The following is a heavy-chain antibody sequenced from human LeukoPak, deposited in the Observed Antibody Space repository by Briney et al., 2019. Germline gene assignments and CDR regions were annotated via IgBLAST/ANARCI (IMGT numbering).Heavy chain of an antibody. Sequence: SETLSLTCTVSGGSISSGSYYWSWIRQPAGKGLEWIGRIYTSGSTNYNPSLKSRVTISVDTSKNQFSLKLSSVTAADTAVYHCASWTRVGPRGYYFDYWGQGTLVTVSS. CDR3: ASWTRVGPRGYYFDY. J-gene: IGHJ4*02. CDR1: GGSISSGSYY. CDR2: IYTSGST. D-gene: IGHD1-26*01. V-gene: IGHV4-61*02.